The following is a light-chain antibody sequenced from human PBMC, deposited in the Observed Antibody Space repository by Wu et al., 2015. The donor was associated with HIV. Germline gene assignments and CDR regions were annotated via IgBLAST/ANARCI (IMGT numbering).Light chain of an antibody. Sequence: DIQMTQSPSSVSAFVGDRVTLTWRASQDISSWLAWYQQRPGEAPKLLIYSASTLQSGVPSRFSGSGSGTDFTLTISSLQPEDSATYYCQQANRFPVTFGQGTKLEIK. CDR1: QDISSW. V-gene: IGKV1-12*01. J-gene: IGKJ2*01. CDR3: QQANRFPVT. CDR2: SAS.